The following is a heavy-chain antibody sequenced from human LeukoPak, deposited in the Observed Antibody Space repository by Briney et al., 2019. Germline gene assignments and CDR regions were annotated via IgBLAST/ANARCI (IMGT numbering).Heavy chain of an antibody. V-gene: IGHV1-69*13. CDR3: ARDRSGFFDY. CDR2: IIPIFGTA. Sequence: SVKVSCTASGYTYTGYYMHWVRQAPGQGLEWMGGIIPIFGTANYAQKFQGRVTITADESTSTAYMELSSLRSEDTAVYYCARDRSGFFDYWGQGTLVTVSS. CDR1: GYTYTGYY. J-gene: IGHJ4*02. D-gene: IGHD3-3*01.